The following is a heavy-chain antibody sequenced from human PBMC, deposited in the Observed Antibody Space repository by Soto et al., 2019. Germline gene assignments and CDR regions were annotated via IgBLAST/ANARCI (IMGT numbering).Heavy chain of an antibody. D-gene: IGHD6-13*01. CDR2: ISYDGSNK. CDR1: GFTFSSYA. Sequence: HPGGSLRLSCAASGFTFSSYAMHWVRQAPGKGLEWVAVISYDGSNKYYADSVKGRFTISRDNSKNTLYLQMNSLRAEDTAVYYCARDPRRDSSSWYVIMGAFDIWGQGTMVTVSS. J-gene: IGHJ3*02. CDR3: ARDPRRDSSSWYVIMGAFDI. V-gene: IGHV3-30-3*01.